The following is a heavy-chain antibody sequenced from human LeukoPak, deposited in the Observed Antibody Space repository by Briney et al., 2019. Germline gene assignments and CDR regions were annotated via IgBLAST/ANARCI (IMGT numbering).Heavy chain of an antibody. V-gene: IGHV3-23*01. D-gene: IGHD3-22*01. CDR3: AKSGAYYYDSSGYYYDY. CDR2: ISGSGGST. J-gene: IGHJ4*02. CDR1: GFTFSSYA. Sequence: GGSLRLSCSASGFTFSSYAMSWVRQAPGKGLEWVSAISGSGGSTYYADSVKGRFTISRDNSKNTLYLQMNSLRAEDTAVYYCAKSGAYYYDSSGYYYDYWGQGTLVTVSS.